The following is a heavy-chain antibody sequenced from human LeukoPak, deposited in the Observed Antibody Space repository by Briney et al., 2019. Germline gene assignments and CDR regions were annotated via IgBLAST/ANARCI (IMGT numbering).Heavy chain of an antibody. V-gene: IGHV4-4*07. CDR2: IYSCGHT. CDR1: GLSFSTYY. D-gene: IGHD3-3*01. CDR3: ARDVMIQPVRGIDY. J-gene: IGHJ4*02. Sequence: SDTLSLTCSLSGLSFSTYYWTWIRPPAGKGLEWIGRIYSCGHTNYTPSLESRLTMSIDTSKNQFSLKLPSVTGADTAVYYCARDVMIQPVRGIDYSGQRTLVTVP.